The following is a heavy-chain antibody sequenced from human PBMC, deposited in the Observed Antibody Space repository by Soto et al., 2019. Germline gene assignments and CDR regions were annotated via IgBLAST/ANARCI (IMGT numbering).Heavy chain of an antibody. V-gene: IGHV1-69*02. Sequence: QVQLVQSGAEVKKPGSSVKVSCKASGGTFSSYTISWVRQAPGQGLEWMGRIIPILGIANYAQKFQGRVTITADKSTSTAYMELSRLRSEDTAVYYCARGVLVTTVTTVGYYGMDVWGQGTTVTVSS. CDR3: ARGVLVTTVTTVGYYGMDV. CDR1: GGTFSSYT. D-gene: IGHD4-17*01. J-gene: IGHJ6*02. CDR2: IIPILGIA.